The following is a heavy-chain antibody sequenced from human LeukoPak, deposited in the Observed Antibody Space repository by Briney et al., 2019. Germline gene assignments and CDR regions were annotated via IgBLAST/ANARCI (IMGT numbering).Heavy chain of an antibody. J-gene: IGHJ3*02. CDR3: AREAHAFDI. V-gene: IGHV3-33*01. CDR1: GFTFSSYG. Sequence: GRSLILSCAASGFTFSSYGMHWVRQAPGKGLEWVAVIWYDGSNKYYADSVKGRFTISRDNSKNTLYLQMNSLRAEDTAVYYCAREAHAFDIWGQGTMVTVSS. CDR2: IWYDGSNK.